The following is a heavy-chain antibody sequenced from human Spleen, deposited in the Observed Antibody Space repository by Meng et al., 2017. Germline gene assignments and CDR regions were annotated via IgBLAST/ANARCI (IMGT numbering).Heavy chain of an antibody. CDR3: ASFDHIPRRNYFDY. CDR1: GGSMSSGNYY. J-gene: IGHJ4*02. CDR2: IHHSGSA. V-gene: IGHV4-30-4*01. Sequence: QVQLQESGPGLVEPAQPLSPTCTVSGGSMSSGNYYWSWIRQPPGKGLEWIGYIHHSGSAYYNPSLKSRVSISVDTSKNQFSLNLNSMTAADTAVYYCASFDHIPRRNYFDYWGQGTLVTVSS. D-gene: IGHD2-21*01.